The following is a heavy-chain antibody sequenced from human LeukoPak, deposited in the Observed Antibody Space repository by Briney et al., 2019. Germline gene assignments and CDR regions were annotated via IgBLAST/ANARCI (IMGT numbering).Heavy chain of an antibody. CDR1: GGSISSYH. D-gene: IGHD1-26*01. CDR3: ARSGSYGIFDY. V-gene: IGHV4-59*01. CDR2: IYYSGST. Sequence: SETLSLTCTVSGGSISSYHWSWIRQPPGKGLEWIGYIYYSGSTNYNPSLKSRVTISVDTSKNQFSLKLSSVTAADTAVYYCARSGSYGIFDYWGQGTLVTVSS. J-gene: IGHJ4*02.